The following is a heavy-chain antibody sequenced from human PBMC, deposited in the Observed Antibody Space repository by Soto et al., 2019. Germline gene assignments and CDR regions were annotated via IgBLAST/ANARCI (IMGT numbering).Heavy chain of an antibody. J-gene: IGHJ6*03. V-gene: IGHV1-18*01. CDR3: ARDRGVAPPVAGNTHYYYYMDV. D-gene: IGHD6-19*01. Sequence: QDQLVQSGAEVKKPGASVTVSCKASGYSFTNYGVTWVRQAPGQGLEWMGWISAFNGNTHYAQNLQGRVTMTTDAPTSTASRELGGLRSADTAVYYCARDRGVAPPVAGNTHYYYYMDVWGKGTTVTVSS. CDR2: ISAFNGNT. CDR1: GYSFTNYG.